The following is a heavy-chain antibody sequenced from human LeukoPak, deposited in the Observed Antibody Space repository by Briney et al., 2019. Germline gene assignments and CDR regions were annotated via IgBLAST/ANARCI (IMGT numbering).Heavy chain of an antibody. J-gene: IGHJ4*02. D-gene: IGHD2-15*01. CDR3: ARHRHRKGYCSGGSCYHDY. V-gene: IGHV4-34*01. CDR2: INHSGST. Sequence: PSETLPLTCAVYGGSFSGYYWSRIRQPPGKGLEWIGEINHSGSTNYNPSLKSRVTISVDTSKNQFSLKLSSVTAADTAVYYCARHRHRKGYCSGGSCYHDYWGQGTLVTVSS. CDR1: GGSFSGYY.